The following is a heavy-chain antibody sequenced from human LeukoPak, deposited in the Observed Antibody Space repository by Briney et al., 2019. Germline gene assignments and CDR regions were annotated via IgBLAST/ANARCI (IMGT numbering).Heavy chain of an antibody. D-gene: IGHD1-7*01. J-gene: IGHJ4*02. Sequence: GGSLRLSCAASGFTFNSYGMHWVRQAPGKGPEWVAFVHYDGRDTNYADSVQGRFIISRDNSKYTLYLQMNRLTVDDTGVYYCAKEELSGLFDYWGQGAQVTVSS. CDR2: VHYDGRDT. V-gene: IGHV3-30*02. CDR1: GFTFNSYG. CDR3: AKEELSGLFDY.